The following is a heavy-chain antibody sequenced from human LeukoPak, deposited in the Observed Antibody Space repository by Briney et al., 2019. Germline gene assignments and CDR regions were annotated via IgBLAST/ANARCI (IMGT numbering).Heavy chain of an antibody. Sequence: GGSLRLSCAASGFTFDDYAMNWVRQAPGKGLEWVSGISWNSGSIGYADSVKGRFTISRDNARNSLFLQMDSLRAEDTAVHYCARDPYDVGGYGAFDLWGQGTMVSVS. V-gene: IGHV3-9*01. CDR2: ISWNSGSI. J-gene: IGHJ3*01. D-gene: IGHD3-22*01. CDR1: GFTFDDYA. CDR3: ARDPYDVGGYGAFDL.